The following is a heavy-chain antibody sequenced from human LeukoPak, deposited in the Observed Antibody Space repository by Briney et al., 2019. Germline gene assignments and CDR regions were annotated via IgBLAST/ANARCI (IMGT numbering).Heavy chain of an antibody. CDR1: GFTFTSSA. CDR3: AADPGYYYDSSGYGFDY. Sequence: SVKVSCKASGFTFTSSAMQWVRQARGQRLEWIGWIVVGSGNTNYAQKFQERVTITRDMSTSTAYMELSSLRSEDTAVYYCAADPGYYYDSSGYGFDYWGQGTLVTVSS. V-gene: IGHV1-58*02. D-gene: IGHD3-22*01. J-gene: IGHJ4*02. CDR2: IVVGSGNT.